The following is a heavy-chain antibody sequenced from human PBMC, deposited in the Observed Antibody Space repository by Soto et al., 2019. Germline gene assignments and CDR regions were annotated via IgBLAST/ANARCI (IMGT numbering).Heavy chain of an antibody. J-gene: IGHJ6*02. D-gene: IGHD6-19*01. Sequence: EVQLVESGGGLVQPGGSLRLSCLASEFTFNTYWMNWVRQAPGRGLEWVANIKDDGSEKNYVDSVKGRFTISSDNAKNSLYLQMNRLRGEDTAVYFCARDWGSPGRGSAVGYYYHYGMDVWGQGTTVTVS. CDR2: IKDDGSEK. V-gene: IGHV3-7*05. CDR1: EFTFNTYW. CDR3: ARDWGSPGRGSAVGYYYHYGMDV.